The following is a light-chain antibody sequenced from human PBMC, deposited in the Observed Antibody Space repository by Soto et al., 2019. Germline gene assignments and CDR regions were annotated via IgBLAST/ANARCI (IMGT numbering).Light chain of an antibody. CDR2: DAS. Sequence: DIQMTQSPSSLSASVGDRVTIACQASQDINNYLNWYQQKPGKAPKLLIYDASYLETGFTSRFSGSVSGTDFTFTISSLQPEDIAAYYFQQYDNLPRTFGPGTKVHI. V-gene: IGKV1-33*01. J-gene: IGKJ3*01. CDR1: QDINNY. CDR3: QQYDNLPRT.